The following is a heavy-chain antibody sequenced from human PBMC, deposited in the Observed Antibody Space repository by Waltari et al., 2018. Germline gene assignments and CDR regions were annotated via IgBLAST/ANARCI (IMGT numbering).Heavy chain of an antibody. CDR3: ARDRRDDNNSVRWLDP. Sequence: QIQLVQSGGEVKKPGASVNVSCKASGYMFRNFGIFWVRQAPGQVLEYMGWISAYNGNTNYAQNFQGRLTLTTDTSASTAYMELSSLTSDDTAVYFCARDRRDDNNSVRWLDPWGQGTLVTVSS. CDR1: GYMFRNFG. D-gene: IGHD1-1*01. J-gene: IGHJ5*02. CDR2: ISAYNGNT. V-gene: IGHV1-18*01.